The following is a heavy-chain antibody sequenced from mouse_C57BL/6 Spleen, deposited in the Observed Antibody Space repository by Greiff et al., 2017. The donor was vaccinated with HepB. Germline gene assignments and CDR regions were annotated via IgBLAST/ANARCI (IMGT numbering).Heavy chain of an antibody. D-gene: IGHD1-1*01. Sequence: EVRLVESGGGLVKPGGSLKLSCAASGFTFSDYGMHWVRQAPEKGLEWVAYISSGSSTIDYADTVKGRFTISRDNAKNTLFLQMTSLRSEDTAMYYCARHYGSHYYAMDYWGQGTSVTVSS. CDR2: ISSGSSTI. J-gene: IGHJ4*01. CDR1: GFTFSDYG. V-gene: IGHV5-17*01. CDR3: ARHYGSHYYAMDY.